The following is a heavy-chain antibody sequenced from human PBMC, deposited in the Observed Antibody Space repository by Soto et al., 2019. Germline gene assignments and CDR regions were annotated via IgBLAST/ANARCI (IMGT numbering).Heavy chain of an antibody. CDR2: IYYSGST. CDR1: GASISSYY. CDR3: ARLSPTSRHWALEY. D-gene: IGHD3-16*02. J-gene: IGHJ4*02. Sequence: SETLSLTCTVSGASISSYYWSCIRQPPGKGLEWIGYIYYSGSTNYNPSLKSRVTISVDTSKNQFSLKVSSVTATDTAVYYCARLSPTSRHWALEYWGQGTLVTVSS. V-gene: IGHV4-59*01.